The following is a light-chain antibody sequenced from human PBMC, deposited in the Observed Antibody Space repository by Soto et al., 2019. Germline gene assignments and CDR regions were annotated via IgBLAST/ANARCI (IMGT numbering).Light chain of an antibody. Sequence: DIPMTQSPSSLSASVGDRVTITCRASQSISSYLNWYQQKPGKAPNLLIYAASTLQSGVPSRFSGSGSGTDFTLTIRSLQPEDFATYYRQQSYTTPLTFGGGTKVEIK. CDR1: QSISSY. CDR3: QQSYTTPLT. V-gene: IGKV1-39*01. CDR2: AAS. J-gene: IGKJ4*01.